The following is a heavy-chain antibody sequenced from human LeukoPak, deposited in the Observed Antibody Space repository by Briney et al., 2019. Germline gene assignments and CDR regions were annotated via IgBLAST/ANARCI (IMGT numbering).Heavy chain of an antibody. J-gene: IGHJ4*02. V-gene: IGHV3-74*01. CDR3: ARSSRFGELWD. CDR1: GFTFSNYW. Sequence: GGSLRLSCAASGFTFSNYWMHWVRQAPGKGLVWVSRINTDGSSTSYVDSVKGRFTISRDNAKNTLYLQMNSLRAEDTAVYYCARSSRFGELWDWGQGTLVTVSS. CDR2: INTDGSST. D-gene: IGHD3-10*01.